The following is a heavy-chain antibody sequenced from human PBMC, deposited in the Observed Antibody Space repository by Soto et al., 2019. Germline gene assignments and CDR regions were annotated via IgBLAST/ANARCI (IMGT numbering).Heavy chain of an antibody. CDR3: AKEYYYDSSGYYPIYFDY. J-gene: IGHJ4*02. CDR1: GFTFSSYA. Sequence: PGGSLRLSCAASGFTFSSYAMSWVRQAPGKGLEWVSAISGSGGSTYYADSVKGRFTISRDNSKNTLYLQMNSLRAEGTAVYYCAKEYYYDSSGYYPIYFDYWGQGTLVTVSS. V-gene: IGHV3-23*01. D-gene: IGHD3-22*01. CDR2: ISGSGGST.